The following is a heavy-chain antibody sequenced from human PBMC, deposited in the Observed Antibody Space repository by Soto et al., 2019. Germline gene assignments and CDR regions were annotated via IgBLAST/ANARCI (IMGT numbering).Heavy chain of an antibody. Sequence: QVQLVQSGAEVKKPGSSVKVSCKASGGTFTGYAITWVRQAPGQGLEWMGGIIPIFGMAKYAQKFQGRVTITADESTTTAYMELNSLRSEDTAVYYCARGNYYDSSGYNDAFDYWGQGTLVTVSS. J-gene: IGHJ4*02. V-gene: IGHV1-69*12. CDR3: ARGNYYDSSGYNDAFDY. CDR2: IIPIFGMA. D-gene: IGHD3-22*01. CDR1: GGTFTGYA.